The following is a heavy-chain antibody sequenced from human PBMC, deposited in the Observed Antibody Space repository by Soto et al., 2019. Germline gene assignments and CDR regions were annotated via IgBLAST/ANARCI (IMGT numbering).Heavy chain of an antibody. D-gene: IGHD3-9*01. J-gene: IGHJ5*02. Sequence: QVQLQQWGAGLLKPSETLSLTCAVYGGSFSGYYWSWIRQPPGKGLEWLGEINHSGSTNYNPSLKSRATISVDTSKNQFSLKLSSVTAADTAVYYCARGRSLTGYYKTSTFDPWGQGTLVTVSS. V-gene: IGHV4-34*01. CDR2: INHSGST. CDR3: ARGRSLTGYYKTSTFDP. CDR1: GGSFSGYY.